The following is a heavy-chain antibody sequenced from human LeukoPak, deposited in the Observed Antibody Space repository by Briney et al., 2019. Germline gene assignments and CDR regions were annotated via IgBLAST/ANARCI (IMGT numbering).Heavy chain of an antibody. V-gene: IGHV4-59*01. CDR2: IYYSGST. D-gene: IGHD1-26*01. CDR3: ARSSWEGYFDY. J-gene: IGHJ4*02. CDR1: GGSISSYY. Sequence: SETLSLTCTVSGGSISSYYWSWIRQPPGKGLEWIGYIYYSGSTNYNPSLKSRVTISVDTSKNQFSLKLSSVTAADTAVYYCARSSWEGYFDYWGQGTLVIVSS.